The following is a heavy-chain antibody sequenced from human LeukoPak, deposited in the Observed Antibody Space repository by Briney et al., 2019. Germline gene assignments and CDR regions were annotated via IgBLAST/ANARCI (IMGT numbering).Heavy chain of an antibody. CDR1: GYSFTTYA. D-gene: IGHD1-26*01. CDR3: ARRLKGSHATPFDY. Sequence: ASVKVSCKASGYSFTTYATHWVRQAPGQRLEWMGWINPDKGDTQYSQNFQGRITVTRATSASTTYMELSSLVSEDTAVYYCARRLKGSHATPFDYSGQGTLVTVSS. CDR2: INPDKGDT. V-gene: IGHV1-3*01. J-gene: IGHJ4*02.